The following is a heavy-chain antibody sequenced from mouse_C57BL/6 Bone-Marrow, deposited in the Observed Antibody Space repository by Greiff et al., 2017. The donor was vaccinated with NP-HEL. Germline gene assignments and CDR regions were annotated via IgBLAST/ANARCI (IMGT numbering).Heavy chain of an antibody. J-gene: IGHJ1*03. D-gene: IGHD1-1*01. Sequence: EVQLQQSGAELVRPGASVKLSCTASGFNIKDYYMHWVKQRPEQGLEWIGRIDPEDGDTEYAPKFQGKATMTADTSSNTAYLQLSSLTSEDTAVYYCTTEGSITTVVAKPYWYFDVWGTGTTVTVSS. CDR2: IDPEDGDT. CDR3: TTEGSITTVVAKPYWYFDV. V-gene: IGHV14-1*01. CDR1: GFNIKDYY.